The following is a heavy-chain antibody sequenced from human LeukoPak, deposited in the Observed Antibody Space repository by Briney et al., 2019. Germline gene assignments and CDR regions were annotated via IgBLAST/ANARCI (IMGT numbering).Heavy chain of an antibody. D-gene: IGHD2-2*02. Sequence: SETLSLTCTVAGGSVSSYYWGWVRQLAGKGLEWIGRIYTSGSTNYNPSLKSRVTMSVDTSKNQFSLKLSSVTAADTAVYYCAGGNQLLYGDYYYYMDVWGKGTTVTVSS. J-gene: IGHJ6*03. CDR1: GGSVSSYY. V-gene: IGHV4-4*07. CDR3: AGGNQLLYGDYYYYMDV. CDR2: IYTSGST.